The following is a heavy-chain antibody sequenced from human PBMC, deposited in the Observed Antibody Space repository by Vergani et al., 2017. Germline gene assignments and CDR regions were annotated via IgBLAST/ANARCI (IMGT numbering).Heavy chain of an antibody. D-gene: IGHD1-26*01. Sequence: VQLLESGGGVVQLGRSLRLSCAASGFPFSSYGMHWVRQAPGKGLEWVAVIWYVGSNKYYADSVKGRFTISRDNSKNTLYLQMNSLRAEDTAVYYCARDTVGGPFDYWGQGTLVTVSS. CDR3: ARDTVGGPFDY. J-gene: IGHJ4*02. CDR1: GFPFSSYG. CDR2: IWYVGSNK. V-gene: IGHV3-33*01.